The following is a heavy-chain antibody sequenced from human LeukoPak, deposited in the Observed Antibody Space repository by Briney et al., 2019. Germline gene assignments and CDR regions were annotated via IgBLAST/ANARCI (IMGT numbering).Heavy chain of an antibody. V-gene: IGHV4-34*01. Sequence: SETLSLTCAVYGGSFSGYYWSWIRQPPGKGLEWIGEINHSGSTNYNPSLKSRVTISVDTSKNQFSLKLSSVTAADTAVYYCARGQVRGLGAGATYYDILTGPGAFDIWGQGTMVTVSS. CDR1: GGSFSGYY. J-gene: IGHJ3*02. CDR3: ARGQVRGLGAGATYYDILTGPGAFDI. CDR2: INHSGST. D-gene: IGHD3-9*01.